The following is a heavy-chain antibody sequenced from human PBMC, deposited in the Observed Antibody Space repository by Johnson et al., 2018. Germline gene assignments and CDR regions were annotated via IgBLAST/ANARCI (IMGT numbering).Heavy chain of an antibody. D-gene: IGHD3/OR15-3a*01. V-gene: IGHV3-30*18. CDR1: GFTFDDYG. Sequence: QVQLVESGGGVVRPGGSRRLSCAASGFTFDDYGMSGVRQAPGKGLEWVAVISYAGSFKYYADSVNGRLTISRDNSKNTLYLKMNRLRVEDTAVDYCAKDRLVFGPPYDAFDIWGQWTMVTVSS. CDR3: AKDRLVFGPPYDAFDI. J-gene: IGHJ3*02. CDR2: ISYAGSFK.